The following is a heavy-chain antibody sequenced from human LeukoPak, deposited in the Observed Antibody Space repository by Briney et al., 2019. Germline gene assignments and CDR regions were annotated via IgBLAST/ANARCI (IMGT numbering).Heavy chain of an antibody. Sequence: PGGSLRLSCAASGFTFSSYAMSWVRQAPGKGLEWVSAISGSGGSTYYADSVKGRFTISRDNSKNTLYLQMNSLRAEDTAVYYCASLLVARRITILGAAFDIWGQGTMVTVSS. CDR3: ASLLVARRITILGAAFDI. V-gene: IGHV3-23*01. D-gene: IGHD3-3*01. J-gene: IGHJ3*02. CDR2: ISGSGGST. CDR1: GFTFSSYA.